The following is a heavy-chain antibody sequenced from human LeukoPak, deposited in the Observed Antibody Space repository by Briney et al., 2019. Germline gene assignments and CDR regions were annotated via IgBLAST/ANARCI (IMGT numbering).Heavy chain of an antibody. CDR1: GFTVSSNY. D-gene: IGHD5-18*01. CDR3: ARDSLYSYGYVVFDY. CDR2: IYSGGST. V-gene: IGHV3-53*01. Sequence: GGSLRLSCAASGFTVSSNYMSWVRQAPGKGLEWVSVIYSGGSTYYADSVKGRFTISRDNSKNTLYLQMNSLRAEDTAVYYCARDSLYSYGYVVFDYWGQGTLVTVSS. J-gene: IGHJ4*02.